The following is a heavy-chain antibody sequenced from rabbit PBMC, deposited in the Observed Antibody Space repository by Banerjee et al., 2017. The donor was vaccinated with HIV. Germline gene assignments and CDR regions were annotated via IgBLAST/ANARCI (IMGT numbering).Heavy chain of an antibody. Sequence: QEQLEESGGDLVKPEGSLTLTCTASGFSFSSRYYMCWVRQAPGKGLEWIGCIYTGGSGSTYYASWAKGRFTISKTSSTTVTLQMTSLTAADTATYFCARSPYDTSSGYNLWGPGTLVTVS. CDR3: ARSPYDTSSGYNL. CDR1: GFSFSSRYY. V-gene: IGHV1S45*01. J-gene: IGHJ4*01. D-gene: IGHD1-1*01. CDR2: IYTGGSGST.